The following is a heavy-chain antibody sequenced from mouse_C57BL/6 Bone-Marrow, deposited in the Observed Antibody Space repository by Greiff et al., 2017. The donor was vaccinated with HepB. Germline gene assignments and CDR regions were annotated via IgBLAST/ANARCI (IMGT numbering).Heavy chain of an antibody. Sequence: QVQLQQPGAELVKPGASVKLSCKASGYTFTSYWMQWVNQRPGQGLEWIGEIDPSDSYTNYNQKFKGKATLTVDTASSTAYMQLSSLTSEDSAVYYCARDGSITTVVATNLDYWGQGTTLTVSS. J-gene: IGHJ2*01. CDR1: GYTFTSYW. CDR3: ARDGSITTVVATNLDY. CDR2: IDPSDSYT. D-gene: IGHD1-1*01. V-gene: IGHV1-50*01.